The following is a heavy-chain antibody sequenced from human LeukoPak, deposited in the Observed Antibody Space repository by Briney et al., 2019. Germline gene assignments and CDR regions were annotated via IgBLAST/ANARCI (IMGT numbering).Heavy chain of an antibody. CDR2: ISGSGGST. V-gene: IGHV3-23*01. CDR3: ASGGYCSSTSCYSLSEYYYYYMDV. J-gene: IGHJ6*03. Sequence: GGSLRLSCAASGFTFSSYAMSWVRQAPGKGLEWVSAISGSGGSTYYADSVKGRFTISRDNSKNTLYLQMNSLRAEDTAVYYCASGGYCSSTSCYSLSEYYYYYMDVWGKGTTVTVSS. D-gene: IGHD2-2*01. CDR1: GFTFSSYA.